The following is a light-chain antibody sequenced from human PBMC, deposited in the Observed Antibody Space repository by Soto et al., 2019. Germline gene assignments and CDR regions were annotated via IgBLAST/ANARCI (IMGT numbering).Light chain of an antibody. CDR1: SSNIGAGYD. CDR2: GNS. Sequence: QSVLTQPPSVSGAPGQRVTISCTGSSSNIGAGYDVHWYQQLPGTAPKLLIYGNSNRPSGVPDRFSVSKSGTSASLAITGLQAEDEADYYCQSYDSSLSGSNVFGTGTKLTVL. J-gene: IGLJ1*01. V-gene: IGLV1-40*01. CDR3: QSYDSSLSGSNV.